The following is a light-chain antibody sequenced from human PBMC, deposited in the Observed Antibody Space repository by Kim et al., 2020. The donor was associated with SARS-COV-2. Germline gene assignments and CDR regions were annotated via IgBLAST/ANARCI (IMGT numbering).Light chain of an antibody. V-gene: IGKV6D-21*02. J-gene: IGKJ1*01. CDR2: YAS. CDR1: QSIADH. CDR3: HYSSSFRHT. Sequence: EIVLTQSPDFQAVTPKEKVTIACRASQSIADHLHWYQQKPDQPPKLIVKYASQSISGVPSRFSGSGSGTEFTLTIYSLEPEDAAVYYCHYSSSFRHTFGPGSKVDIK.